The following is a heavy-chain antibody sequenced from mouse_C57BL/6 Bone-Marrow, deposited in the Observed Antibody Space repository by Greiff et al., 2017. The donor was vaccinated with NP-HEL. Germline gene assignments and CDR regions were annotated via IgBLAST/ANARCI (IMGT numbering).Heavy chain of an antibody. CDR3: ARDTTVVAWFAY. Sequence: EVQLVESGGGLVKPGGSLKLSCAASGFTFSSYAMSWVRQTPEKRLEWVATISDGGSYTYYPDNVKGRFTISRDNAKNNLYLQMSHLKSEDTAMYYCARDTTVVAWFAYWGQGTLVTVSA. CDR1: GFTFSSYA. D-gene: IGHD1-1*01. V-gene: IGHV5-4*01. CDR2: ISDGGSYT. J-gene: IGHJ3*01.